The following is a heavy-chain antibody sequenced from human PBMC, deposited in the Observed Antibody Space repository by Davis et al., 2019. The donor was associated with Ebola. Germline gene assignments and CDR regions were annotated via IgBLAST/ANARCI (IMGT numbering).Heavy chain of an antibody. CDR2: LIPNSGDT. Sequence: AASVKVSCKASGGSFSRLTINWVRQAAGQGLEWMGRLIPNSGDTVYAQKFQGRVTVTRNTSITTAYMELSSLRSEDTAVYYCALHTGMLLWGQGTLVTVSS. V-gene: IGHV1-8*01. J-gene: IGHJ4*02. CDR1: GGSFSRLT. CDR3: ALHTGMLL. D-gene: IGHD3-16*01.